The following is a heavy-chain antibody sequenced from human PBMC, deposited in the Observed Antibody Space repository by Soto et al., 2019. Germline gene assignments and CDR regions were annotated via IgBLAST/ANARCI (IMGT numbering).Heavy chain of an antibody. J-gene: IGHJ6*02. Sequence: PSETLSLTCTVSGGSISSSSYYWGWIRQPLGKGLEWIGSIYYSGSTYYNPSLKSRVTISVDTSKNQFSLKLSSVTAADTAVYYCARSLVVVTAIDGMDVWCQVTTVTSP. CDR1: GGSISSSSYY. CDR2: IYYSGST. CDR3: ARSLVVVTAIDGMDV. V-gene: IGHV4-39*01. D-gene: IGHD2-21*02.